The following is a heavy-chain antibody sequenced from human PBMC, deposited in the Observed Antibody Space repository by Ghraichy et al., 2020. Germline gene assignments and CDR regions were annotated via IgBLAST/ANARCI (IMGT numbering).Heavy chain of an antibody. V-gene: IGHV3-23*01. CDR2: ISGSGGST. CDR1: GFTFSSYA. J-gene: IGHJ5*02. Sequence: GGSLRLSCAASGFTFSSYAMSWVRQAPGKGLEWVSAISGSGGSTYYADSVKGRFTISRDNSKNTLYLQMNSLRAEDTAVYYCAKSVGGGYVRGASEFDPWGQGTLVTVSS. D-gene: IGHD5-12*01. CDR3: AKSVGGGYVRGASEFDP.